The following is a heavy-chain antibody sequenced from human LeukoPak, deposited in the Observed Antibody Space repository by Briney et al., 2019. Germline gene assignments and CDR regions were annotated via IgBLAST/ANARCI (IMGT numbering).Heavy chain of an antibody. V-gene: IGHV3-33*03. CDR2: VWHDGSKK. Sequence: GRSLRLSCAASGFSFSAYGMHWVRQVPGKGLEWVAVVWHDGSKKYYADSVKGRCSISRDNSKKTVYLDMNSLGAEDTAVYYCTKGADYYGSGSYSNWFDSWGQGTLVTVSS. CDR1: GFSFSAYG. D-gene: IGHD3-10*01. J-gene: IGHJ5*01. CDR3: TKGADYYGSGSYSNWFDS.